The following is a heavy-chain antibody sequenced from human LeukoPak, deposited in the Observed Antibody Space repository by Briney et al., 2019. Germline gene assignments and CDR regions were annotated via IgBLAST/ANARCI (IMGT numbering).Heavy chain of an antibody. CDR1: GGSISSGGYS. V-gene: IGHV4-30-2*01. CDR3: ARDSYGNYWYFDL. Sequence: SETLSLTCAVSGGSISSGGYSWSWIRQPPGKGLEWIGYIYHSGSTYYNPSLKSRVTISVDRSKNQFSLKLSSVTAADTAVYYCARDSYGNYWYFDLWGRGTLVTVSS. J-gene: IGHJ2*01. D-gene: IGHD5-18*01. CDR2: IYHSGST.